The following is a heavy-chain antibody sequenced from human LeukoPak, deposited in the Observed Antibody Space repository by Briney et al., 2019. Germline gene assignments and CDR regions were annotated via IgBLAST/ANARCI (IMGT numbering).Heavy chain of an antibody. D-gene: IGHD3-3*01. CDR1: GYSFTSYW. CDR3: ASNYDFWSGYYRPVDY. Sequence: GESLKISCKGSGYSFTSYWIGWVRQMPGKGLEWMGIIYPGDSDTRYSPSSQGQVTISADKSISTAYLQWSSLKASDTAMYYCASNYDFWSGYYRPVDYWGQGTLVTVSS. CDR2: IYPGDSDT. J-gene: IGHJ4*02. V-gene: IGHV5-51*01.